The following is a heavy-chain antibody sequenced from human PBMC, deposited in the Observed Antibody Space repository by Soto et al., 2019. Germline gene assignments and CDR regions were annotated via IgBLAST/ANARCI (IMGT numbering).Heavy chain of an antibody. D-gene: IGHD6-19*01. CDR1: GYTFSSNG. Sequence: QVQLVQSGAEVKKPGASVKVSCKASGYTFSSNGVSWVRQAPGQGLEWMGWISTFNGNAHYAQKFQGRVTMTTDTSTNTSYMKLTSLSADDTAVYYCARLHGDSSAWYDYCGQGTLVTVAS. CDR2: ISTFNGNA. V-gene: IGHV1-18*04. CDR3: ARLHGDSSAWYDY. J-gene: IGHJ4*02.